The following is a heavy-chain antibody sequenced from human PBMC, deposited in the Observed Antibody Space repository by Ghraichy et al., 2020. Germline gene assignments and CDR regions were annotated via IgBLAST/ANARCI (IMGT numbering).Heavy chain of an antibody. D-gene: IGHD3-10*01. CDR1: GFTINIYA. Sequence: GESLNISCAAFGFTINIYAVSWVRQAPGKGLEWVSGISGRGAATYYADSVKGRFTLSRDNSKNTLYLQMNSLRAEDTAVYYCARGGPAFQYWGQGTLVTVTS. CDR2: ISGRGAAT. J-gene: IGHJ4*02. CDR3: ARGGPAFQY. V-gene: IGHV3-23*01.